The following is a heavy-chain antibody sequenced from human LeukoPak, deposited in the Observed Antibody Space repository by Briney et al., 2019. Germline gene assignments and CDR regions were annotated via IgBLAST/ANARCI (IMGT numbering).Heavy chain of an antibody. V-gene: IGHV3-30-3*01. CDR1: GFTFSSYA. D-gene: IGHD1-26*01. CDR2: ISYDGSNK. CDR3: AKGYSGSYWAVDY. Sequence: GGSLRLSCAASGFTFSSYAMHWVRQAPGKGLEWVAVISYDGSNKYYADSVKGRFTISRDNSKNTVDLQMNNLRTEDSGLYYCAKGYSGSYWAVDYWGQGALVTVSS. J-gene: IGHJ4*02.